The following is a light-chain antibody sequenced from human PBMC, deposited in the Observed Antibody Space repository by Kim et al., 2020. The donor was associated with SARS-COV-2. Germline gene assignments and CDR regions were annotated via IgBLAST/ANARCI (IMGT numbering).Light chain of an antibody. V-gene: IGLV2-8*01. CDR3: TSHANDNYV. CDR2: EIT. J-gene: IGLJ1*01. Sequence: PGQSVTISCSGTSTDFTTYNYVSWYQQHPGKAPKLIIYEITKRPSGVPDRFSGSKSGDTASLTVSGLRAEDEADYYCTSHANDNYVFGTGTRVTVL. CDR1: STDFTTYNY.